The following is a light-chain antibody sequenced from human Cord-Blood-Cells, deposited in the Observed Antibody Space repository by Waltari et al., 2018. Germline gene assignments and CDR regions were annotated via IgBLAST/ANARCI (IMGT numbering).Light chain of an antibody. Sequence: DIVITQSPDSLAVSLGERATINCKSSQSVLYSSNNKNYLSWYQQKPAQPPTLLIYWAYTRESGFPDRFSGSGSGTDFTLTISSLQAEDVAVDYCQKYYSTLTFGGGTKVEIK. CDR3: QKYYSTLT. J-gene: IGKJ4*02. CDR2: WAY. CDR1: QSVLYSSNNKNY. V-gene: IGKV4-1*01.